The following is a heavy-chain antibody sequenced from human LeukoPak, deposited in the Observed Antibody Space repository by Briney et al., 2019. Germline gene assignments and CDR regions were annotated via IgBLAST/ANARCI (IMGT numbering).Heavy chain of an antibody. CDR2: INHSGST. V-gene: IGHV4-38-2*01. J-gene: IGHJ4*02. CDR3: ARGYGGFGY. CDR1: GYSISSGYY. D-gene: IGHD5-18*01. Sequence: PSETLSLTCAVSGYSISSGYYWGWIRQPPGKGLEWIGEINHSGSTNYNPSLKSRVTISVDTSKNQFSLKLSSVTAADTAVYYCARGYGGFGYWGQGTLVTVSS.